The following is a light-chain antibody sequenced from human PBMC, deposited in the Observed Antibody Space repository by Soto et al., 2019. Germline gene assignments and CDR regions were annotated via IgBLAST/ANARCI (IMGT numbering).Light chain of an antibody. V-gene: IGKV1-16*02. CDR1: QGIGNS. J-gene: IGKJ2*01. Sequence: DIRMTQSPSSLSASVGDRVTITCRVSQGIGNSLAWFQQKPGKAPKSLIYAASSLQSGVPSKFSGSGSGTDFTLTIRGLQPEDFATYYCQHYHSYPWTFGQGTKLEIK. CDR2: AAS. CDR3: QHYHSYPWT.